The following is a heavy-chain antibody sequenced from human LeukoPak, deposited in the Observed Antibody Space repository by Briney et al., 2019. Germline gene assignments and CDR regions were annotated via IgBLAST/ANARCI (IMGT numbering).Heavy chain of an antibody. CDR2: ISSASGSI. V-gene: IGHV3-48*04. D-gene: IGHD2-2*01. J-gene: IGHJ4*02. CDR1: GFTFSSYS. Sequence: AGGSLRLSCAASGFTFSSYSMNWVRQAPGKGLEWVSYISSASGSIYYADSVKGRFTISRDNAKNSLFLQMNRLRAEDTAVYYCARLPAYCSSTSCYYDYWGQGTLVTVSS. CDR3: ARLPAYCSSTSCYYDY.